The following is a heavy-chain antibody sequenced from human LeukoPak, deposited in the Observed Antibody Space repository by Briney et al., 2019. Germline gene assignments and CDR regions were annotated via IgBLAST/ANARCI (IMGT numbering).Heavy chain of an antibody. CDR1: GGSISSSSYY. J-gene: IGHJ4*02. CDR3: ARESRLRPYYFDY. Sequence: PSQTLSLTCTVSGGSISSSSYYWGWIRQPPGKGLEWIGSIYYSGSTYYNPSLKSRVTISVDRSKNQFSLKLSSVTAADTAVYYCARESRLRPYYFDYWGQGTLVTVSS. V-gene: IGHV4-39*07. D-gene: IGHD5-12*01. CDR2: IYYSGST.